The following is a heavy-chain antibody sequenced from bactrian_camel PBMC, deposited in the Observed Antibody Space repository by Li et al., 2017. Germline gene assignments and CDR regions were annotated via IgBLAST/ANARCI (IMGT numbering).Heavy chain of an antibody. Sequence: VQLVESGGGSVQAGGSRRLSCVATGNTIGWQFHCMAWFRQAPGKAREGVAAIVSGGGQRYADSVKGRFTISQDNAKNTLYLQMNSLKPEDTAMYYCAAEGKKWGVELTTDLLLDPLEFTYWGQGTQVTV. D-gene: IGHD5*01. J-gene: IGHJ4*01. V-gene: IGHV3S53*01. CDR1: GNTIGWQFHC. CDR2: IVSGGGQ. CDR3: AAEGKKWGVELTTDLLLDPLEFTY.